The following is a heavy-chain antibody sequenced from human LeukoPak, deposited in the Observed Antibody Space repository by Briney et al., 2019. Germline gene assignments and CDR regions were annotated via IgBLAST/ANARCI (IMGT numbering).Heavy chain of an antibody. V-gene: IGHV4-59*08. Sequence: SETLSLTCTVSGGSISNYYWTWSRQPPGKGLEWIGYINYSGSTSYTPSLKSRVTISLDTSKNQISLRLSSVTAADTAVYYCARLATTGPPYYLDYWGQGTLVTVAS. CDR3: ARLATTGPPYYLDY. CDR2: INYSGST. CDR1: GGSISNYY. D-gene: IGHD4-17*01. J-gene: IGHJ4*02.